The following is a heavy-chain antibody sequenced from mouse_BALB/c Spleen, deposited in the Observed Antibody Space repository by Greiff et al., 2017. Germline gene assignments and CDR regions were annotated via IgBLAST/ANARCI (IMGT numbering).Heavy chain of an antibody. V-gene: IGHV1S132*01. Sequence: VQLQQSGAELVKPGASVKLSCKTSGYTFTSYWIQWVKQRPGQGLGWIGEIFPGTGTTYYNEKFKGKATLTIDTSSSTAYMQLSSLTSEDSAVYFCARSAYYGNYDAFAYWGQGTLVTVSA. D-gene: IGHD2-10*01. CDR3: ARSAYYGNYDAFAY. J-gene: IGHJ3*01. CDR2: IFPGTGTT. CDR1: GYTFTSYW.